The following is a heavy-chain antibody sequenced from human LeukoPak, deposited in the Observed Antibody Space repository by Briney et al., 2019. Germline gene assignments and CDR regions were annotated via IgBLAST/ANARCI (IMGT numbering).Heavy chain of an antibody. CDR3: AKDVYFDILTGSHHDAFDI. D-gene: IGHD3-9*01. CDR2: ITSSGDTT. Sequence: GASVKVSCKASGYTFTGYYMHWVRQAPGRGLEWVSAITSSGDTTYYADSVKGRFTISRDNSKNTLFLQMNSLRAEDAAVYYCAKDVYFDILTGSHHDAFDIWGQGTMVTVSS. J-gene: IGHJ3*02. V-gene: IGHV3-23*01. CDR1: GYTFTGYY.